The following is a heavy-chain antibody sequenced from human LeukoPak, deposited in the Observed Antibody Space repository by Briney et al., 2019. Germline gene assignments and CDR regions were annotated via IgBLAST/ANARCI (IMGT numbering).Heavy chain of an antibody. CDR1: GLTFTSSA. CDR3: ASSFAEDWYGDV. D-gene: IGHD6-6*01. J-gene: IGHJ6*02. CDR2: IVVGSGNT. Sequence: GASVKGSCKAFGLTFTSSAVQWVRQARGQGLEWIGWIVVGSGNTNYEQKLQVRVTMTRDTSTSTVYMELSRLRSEDTAVYYCASSFAEDWYGDVWGQGTTVTVSS. V-gene: IGHV1-58*01.